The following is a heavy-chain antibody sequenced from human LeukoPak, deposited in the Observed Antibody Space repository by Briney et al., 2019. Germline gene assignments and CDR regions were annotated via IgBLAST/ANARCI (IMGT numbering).Heavy chain of an antibody. Sequence: ASVKVSCKASGGTFSSYAISWVRQAPGQGLEWMGIINPSGGSTSYAQKFQGRVTMTRDMSTSTVYMELSSLRSEDTAVYYCAREGSIVVVAYYFDYWGQGTLVTVSS. CDR2: INPSGGST. CDR1: GGTFSSYA. CDR3: AREGSIVVVAYYFDY. V-gene: IGHV1-46*01. D-gene: IGHD2-15*01. J-gene: IGHJ4*02.